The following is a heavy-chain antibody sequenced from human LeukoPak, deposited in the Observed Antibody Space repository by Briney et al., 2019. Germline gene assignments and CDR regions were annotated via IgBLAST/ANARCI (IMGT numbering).Heavy chain of an antibody. CDR1: GGSISSGGYS. D-gene: IGHD2-2*01. CDR3: ARGLCSSTSCSPYYYYGMDV. J-gene: IGHJ6*02. CDR2: IYYSGST. V-gene: IGHV4-31*03. Sequence: PSQTLSLTCTVSGGSISSGGYSWSWIRQHPGKGLEWIGYIYYSGSTNYNPSLKSRVTISVDTSKNQFSLKLSSVTAADTAVYYCARGLCSSTSCSPYYYYGMDVWGQGTTVTVSS.